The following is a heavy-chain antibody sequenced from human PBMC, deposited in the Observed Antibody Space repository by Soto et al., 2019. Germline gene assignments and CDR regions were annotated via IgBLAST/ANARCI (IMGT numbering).Heavy chain of an antibody. CDR2: IYYSGRT. CDR3: ARVRVDVLPGDSRVLSIMDV. J-gene: IGHJ6*01. Sequence: PSETLSLTCTVSGGSISSYYWSWIRQPPGKGLEWIGYIYYSGRTDYNPSLKSRVPISVDTSKTQFSLKLSSVTAADAAEYSFARVRVDVLPGDSRVLSIMDVWRQGTTVTVPS. D-gene: IGHD2-21*01. V-gene: IGHV4-59*01. CDR1: GGSISSYY.